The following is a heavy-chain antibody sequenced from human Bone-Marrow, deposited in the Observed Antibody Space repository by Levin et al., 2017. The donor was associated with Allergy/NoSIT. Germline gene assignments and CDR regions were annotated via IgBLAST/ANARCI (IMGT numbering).Heavy chain of an antibody. J-gene: IGHJ3*02. CDR1: KYTFTSYD. CDR2: MNPNSGNT. CDR3: VRGRGGPYIAVVIIDAFDI. V-gene: IGHV1-8*01. Sequence: GASVKVSCKASKYTFTSYDINWVRQATGQGLEWMGWMNPNSGNTGYAQKFQGRVTMTRNTSISTAYMELSSLRSEDTAVYFCVRGRGGPYIAVVIIDAFDIWGQGTMVTVSS. D-gene: IGHD3-22*01.